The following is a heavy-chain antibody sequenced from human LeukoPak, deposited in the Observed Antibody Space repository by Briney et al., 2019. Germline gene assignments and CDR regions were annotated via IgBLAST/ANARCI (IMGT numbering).Heavy chain of an antibody. V-gene: IGHV3-74*01. CDR3: ARGPNYYDSSGYYGIDY. CDR1: GFTFSSYW. Sequence: GGSLRLSCAASGFTFSSYWMHWVRQAPGKGLVWVARINSDGSSASYADSVKGRFTISRDNAKNSLYLQMNSLRDEDTAVYFCARGPNYYDSSGYYGIDYWGQGTLVTVSS. CDR2: INSDGSSA. D-gene: IGHD3-22*01. J-gene: IGHJ4*02.